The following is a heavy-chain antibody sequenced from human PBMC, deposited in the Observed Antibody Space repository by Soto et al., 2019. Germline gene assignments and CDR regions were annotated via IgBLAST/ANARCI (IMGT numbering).Heavy chain of an antibody. CDR3: ARLTLGGRWLQLPFDN. CDR1: GGSVSSGSFY. V-gene: IGHV4-61*01. CDR2: IHYSGST. D-gene: IGHD1-1*01. J-gene: IGHJ4*02. Sequence: SETLSVTCTVSGGSVSSGSFYWSWIRQPPGKGLEWIGYIHYSGSTNYKSSLKSRVTISVDTSKNQFSLKLSSVTAADTAVYYCARLTLGGRWLQLPFDNWGQGTLVTVS.